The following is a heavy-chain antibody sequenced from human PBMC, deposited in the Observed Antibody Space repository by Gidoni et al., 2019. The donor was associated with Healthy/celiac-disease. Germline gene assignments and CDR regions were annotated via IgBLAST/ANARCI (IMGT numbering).Heavy chain of an antibody. Sequence: EVQLVESGGGLVQPGRSLRLSRVAPGFTFDDYAMHWVRQAPGRGLEWVSGISWNSGSIGYADSVKGRFTISRDNAKNSLYLQMNSLRAEDTALYYCAKDLGEYSGYGEFDYWGQGTLVTVSS. V-gene: IGHV3-9*01. D-gene: IGHD5-12*01. CDR1: GFTFDDYA. CDR2: ISWNSGSI. CDR3: AKDLGEYSGYGEFDY. J-gene: IGHJ4*02.